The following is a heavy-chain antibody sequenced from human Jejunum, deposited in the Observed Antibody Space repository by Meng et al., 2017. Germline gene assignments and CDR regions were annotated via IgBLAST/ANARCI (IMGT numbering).Heavy chain of an antibody. Sequence: QAQLKESVPGLVRPSETLSLICTVSGGSVSRAGYQWGWIRQPPGKGLEWIGYASTNYNPSLKSRVTISLDTSRNQFSLSLSSVTAADTAVYYCARDHMGSLDYWGQGILVTVSS. CDR1: GGSVSRAGYQ. CDR3: ARDHMGSLDY. CDR2: AST. D-gene: IGHD1-26*01. V-gene: IGHV4-61*08. J-gene: IGHJ4*02.